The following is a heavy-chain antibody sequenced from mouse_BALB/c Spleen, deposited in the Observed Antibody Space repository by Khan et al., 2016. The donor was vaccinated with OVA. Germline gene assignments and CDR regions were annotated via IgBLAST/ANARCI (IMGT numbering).Heavy chain of an antibody. Sequence: VQLQESGAELVKPGASVKLSCKASGYTFTSYYMYWVKQRPGQGLEWTGEINPNNGGTNFNEKFKSKATLTVDKSSSTAYMQLNNLTSEDSAVYYCTRSGYGSFAYWGQGTLVTVSA. CDR3: TRSGYGSFAY. V-gene: IGHV1S81*02. CDR2: INPNNGGT. CDR1: GYTFTSYY. J-gene: IGHJ3*01. D-gene: IGHD2-2*01.